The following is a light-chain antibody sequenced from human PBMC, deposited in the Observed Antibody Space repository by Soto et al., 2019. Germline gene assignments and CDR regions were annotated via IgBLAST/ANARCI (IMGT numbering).Light chain of an antibody. CDR1: QYVTNRY. CDR2: GAS. V-gene: IGKV3-20*01. Sequence: IVLTQSPGTLSLSPGERATLSCRASQYVTNRYLDWYQQKPDQAPRLLIYGASNRAIGIPATFSGSGSGTDFTLTISRLEPEDLEVYHCQQYGTSITFGGRTKVVIK. J-gene: IGKJ4*01. CDR3: QQYGTSIT.